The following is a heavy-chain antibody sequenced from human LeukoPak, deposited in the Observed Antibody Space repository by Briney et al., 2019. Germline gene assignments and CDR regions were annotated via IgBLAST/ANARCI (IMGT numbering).Heavy chain of an antibody. Sequence: SETLSLTCTVSGGSIGSYSWNWIRQAPGKRLEWIGYISDSGSSDYSPSLKSRATKSVDTSRNQFSLKLTSVTAADTAMYYCARGPSSDYDILTGFSFADDWFDPWGQGTLVTVSS. CDR1: GGSIGSYS. J-gene: IGHJ5*02. V-gene: IGHV4-59*01. CDR3: ARGPSSDYDILTGFSFADDWFDP. D-gene: IGHD3-9*01. CDR2: ISDSGSS.